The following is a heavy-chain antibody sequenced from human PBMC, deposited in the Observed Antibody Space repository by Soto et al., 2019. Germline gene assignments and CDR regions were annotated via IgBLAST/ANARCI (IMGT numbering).Heavy chain of an antibody. CDR2: ISGSGGST. CDR1: GFPFSSYA. D-gene: IGHD4-17*01. Sequence: GGSLSLSCAASGFPFSSYAMSLVSQAPGKGLEWVSAISGSGGSTYYADSVKGRFTISRDNSKNTLYLQMNSLRAEDTAVYYCAKTNDYGDYSEDYWGQGTLVTV. J-gene: IGHJ4*02. V-gene: IGHV3-23*01. CDR3: AKTNDYGDYSEDY.